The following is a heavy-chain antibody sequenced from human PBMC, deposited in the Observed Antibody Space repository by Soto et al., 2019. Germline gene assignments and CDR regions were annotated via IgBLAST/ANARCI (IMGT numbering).Heavy chain of an antibody. Sequence: QVQLVQSGAEVKKPGSSVKVSCKASGGTFSSYAISWVRQAPGQGLEWMGGIIPIFGTANYAQKFQGRVTITADESTSTAYMELSSLRSEDTAVYYCARNPYYYGSGSYSPGEDYWGQGTLVNVSS. CDR3: ARNPYYYGSGSYSPGEDY. CDR1: GGTFSSYA. CDR2: IIPIFGTA. J-gene: IGHJ4*02. V-gene: IGHV1-69*01. D-gene: IGHD3-10*01.